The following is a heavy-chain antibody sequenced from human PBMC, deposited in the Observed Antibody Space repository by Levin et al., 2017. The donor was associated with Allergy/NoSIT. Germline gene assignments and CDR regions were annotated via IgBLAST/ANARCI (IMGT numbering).Heavy chain of an antibody. CDR2: ISSSSSAI. V-gene: IGHV3-48*01. CDR3: ASGTTVTPYYFDH. CDR1: GITFSSYS. D-gene: IGHD4-17*01. Sequence: GGSLRLSCAASGITFSSYSMNWVRQAPGKGLEWVSYISSSSSAIYYADSVKGRFTISRDNARNSLYLQMDSLRAEDTAVYYCASGTTVTPYYFDHWGQGTLVTVSS. J-gene: IGHJ4*02.